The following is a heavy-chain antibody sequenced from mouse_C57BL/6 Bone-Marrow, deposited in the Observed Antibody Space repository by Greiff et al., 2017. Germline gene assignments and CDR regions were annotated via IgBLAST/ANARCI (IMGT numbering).Heavy chain of an antibody. Sequence: QVQLKESGAELVRPGSSVKLSCKASGYTFTSYWMHWVKQRPIQGLEWIGNIDPSDSETHYNQKFKDKATLTVDKSSSTAYMQLSSLTSEDSAVYYCARGGGWLLQGFDYWGQGTTLTVSS. D-gene: IGHD2-3*01. CDR1: GYTFTSYW. CDR2: IDPSDSET. CDR3: ARGGGWLLQGFDY. J-gene: IGHJ2*01. V-gene: IGHV1-52*01.